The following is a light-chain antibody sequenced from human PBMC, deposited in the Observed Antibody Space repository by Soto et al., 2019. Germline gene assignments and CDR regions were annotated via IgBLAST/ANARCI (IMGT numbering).Light chain of an antibody. V-gene: IGKV4-1*01. CDR1: QSVLSTSNNKNY. J-gene: IGKJ4*01. CDR2: WAS. Sequence: DIVMTQSPDSLAVSLGERATINCKSSQSVLSTSNNKNYLNWYQVKPGQPPKLLISWASTQESGVPDRFSGSGSGTEFTLTISSLQAEDVAIYYCQQYHSSLTFGGGTKMEIK. CDR3: QQYHSSLT.